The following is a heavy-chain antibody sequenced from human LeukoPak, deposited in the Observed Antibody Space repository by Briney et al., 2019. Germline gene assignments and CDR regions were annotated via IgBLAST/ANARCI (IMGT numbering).Heavy chain of an antibody. CDR3: ARAGCSGGSCSPNPYYFDY. J-gene: IGHJ4*02. D-gene: IGHD2-15*01. Sequence: PSQTLSLTRTVSGGSISSVDYYGSWIRHPPGKGLEWMGYIYYSVSTYYNPSLKSRVTISVDTSKNQFSLKLSSVTAADTAVYYCARAGCSGGSCSPNPYYFDYWGQGTLVTVSS. CDR1: GGSISSVDYY. V-gene: IGHV4-30-4*01. CDR2: IYYSVST.